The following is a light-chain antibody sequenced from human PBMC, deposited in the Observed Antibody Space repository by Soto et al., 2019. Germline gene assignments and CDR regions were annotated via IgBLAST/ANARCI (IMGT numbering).Light chain of an antibody. CDR2: DAS. Sequence: DIQMTQSPSTLSASVGDRVTITCRASQSISSWLAWYQQKPGKAPKLLIYDASNLESGVPSRFSGDGSGTEFSLTISSLQPDDFATYYCQQYNYFWAFGQGTKVDI. CDR1: QSISSW. V-gene: IGKV1-5*01. CDR3: QQYNYFWA. J-gene: IGKJ1*01.